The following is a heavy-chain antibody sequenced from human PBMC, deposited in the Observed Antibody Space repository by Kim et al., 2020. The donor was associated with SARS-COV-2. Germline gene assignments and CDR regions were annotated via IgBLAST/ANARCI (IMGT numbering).Heavy chain of an antibody. J-gene: IGHJ4*02. Sequence: SETLSLTCAVYGGSFSGYYWSWIRQPPGKGLEWIGEINHSGSTNYNPSLKSRVTISVDTSKNQFSLKLSSVTAADTAVYYCARETYYGDLDYWGQGTLVTVSS. D-gene: IGHD4-17*01. V-gene: IGHV4-34*01. CDR3: ARETYYGDLDY. CDR1: GGSFSGYY. CDR2: INHSGST.